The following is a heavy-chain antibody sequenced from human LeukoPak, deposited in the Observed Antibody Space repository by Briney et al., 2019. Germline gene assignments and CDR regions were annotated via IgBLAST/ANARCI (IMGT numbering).Heavy chain of an antibody. CDR1: GNYW. CDR3: VSFYETD. J-gene: IGHJ4*02. CDR2: INSDGSWT. Sequence: TGGSLRLSCAASGNYWMHWVRQASGKGLVWVSHINSDGSWTSYADSVKGRFTISKDNAKNTVYLQMNNLRAEDTAVYYCVSFYETDWGRGTLVTVS. D-gene: IGHD2/OR15-2a*01. V-gene: IGHV3-74*01.